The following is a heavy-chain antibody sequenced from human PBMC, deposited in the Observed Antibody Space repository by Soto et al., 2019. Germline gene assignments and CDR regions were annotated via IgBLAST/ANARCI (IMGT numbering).Heavy chain of an antibody. V-gene: IGHV4-39*01. Sequence: SETLQLRCTGSGGHLSTSRYYWGRIRQPQGKGLEWIGSIYYSGSTYYNPSLKSRVTISVDTSKNQFSLKLSSVTAADTAVYYCARRPGIAVAGGYGMDVWGQGTTVT. D-gene: IGHD6-19*01. CDR3: ARRPGIAVAGGYGMDV. J-gene: IGHJ6*02. CDR2: IYYSGST. CDR1: GGHLSTSRYY.